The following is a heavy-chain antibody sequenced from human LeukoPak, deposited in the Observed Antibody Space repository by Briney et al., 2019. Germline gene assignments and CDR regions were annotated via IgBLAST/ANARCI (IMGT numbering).Heavy chain of an antibody. V-gene: IGHV4-30-4*08. CDR3: ARTSLGGAWFDP. CDR2: IYYNGST. J-gene: IGHJ5*02. Sequence: SETLSLTCTVSGGSISSGDYYWSWIRQPPGKGLEWIGYIYYNGSTYYNPSLKSRVTISVDTSKNQFSLKLSSVTAADAAVYYCARTSLGGAWFDPWGQGTLVTVSS. CDR1: GGSISSGDYY. D-gene: IGHD3-10*01.